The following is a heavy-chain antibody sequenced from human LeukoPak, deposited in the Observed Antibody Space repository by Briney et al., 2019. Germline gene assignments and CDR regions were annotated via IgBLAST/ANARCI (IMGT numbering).Heavy chain of an antibody. CDR3: ARGTPEYCSSTSCYDPSFDY. V-gene: IGHV3-7*01. CDR1: GFTFSSYW. D-gene: IGHD2-2*01. CDR2: IKQDGSEK. Sequence: GGSLRLSCAASGFTFSSYWMSWVRQAPGKGLEWVANIKQDGSEKYYVDSVKGRFTISRDNAKNSLYLQMNSLRAEDTAVYCCARGTPEYCSSTSCYDPSFDYWGQGTLVTVSS. J-gene: IGHJ4*02.